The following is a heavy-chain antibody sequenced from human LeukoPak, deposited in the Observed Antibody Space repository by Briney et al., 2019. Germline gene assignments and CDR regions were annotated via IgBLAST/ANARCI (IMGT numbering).Heavy chain of an antibody. J-gene: IGHJ4*02. CDR2: IKSKTDGGTT. V-gene: IGHV3-15*01. CDR1: GFTFSSYG. Sequence: PGGSLRLSCAASGFTFSSYGMHWVRQAPGKGLEWVGRIKSKTDGGTTDYAAPVKGRFTISRDDSKNTLYLQMNSLKTEDTAVYYCTRVVEWELLSDYWGQGTLVTVSS. D-gene: IGHD1-26*01. CDR3: TRVVEWELLSDY.